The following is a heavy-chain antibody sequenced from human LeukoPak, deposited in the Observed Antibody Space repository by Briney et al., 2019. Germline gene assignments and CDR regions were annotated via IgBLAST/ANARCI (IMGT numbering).Heavy chain of an antibody. D-gene: IGHD5-18*01. CDR2: ISYDGSNK. Sequence: PGGSLRLSCAASGFTFSSYGMHWVRQAPGKGLEWVAVISYDGSNKYYADSVKGRFTISRDNSKNTLYLQMNSLRAEDTAVYYCAKAGRGYSYGSGTVDYWGQGTLVTVSS. V-gene: IGHV3-30*18. J-gene: IGHJ4*02. CDR3: AKAGRGYSYGSGTVDY. CDR1: GFTFSSYG.